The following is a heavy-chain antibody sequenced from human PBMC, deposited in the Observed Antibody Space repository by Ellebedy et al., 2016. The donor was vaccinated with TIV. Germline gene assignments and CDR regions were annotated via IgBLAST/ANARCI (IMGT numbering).Heavy chain of an antibody. D-gene: IGHD6-19*01. J-gene: IGHJ4*02. V-gene: IGHV1-69*13. CDR2: IIPIFGTA. Sequence: SVKVSXKASGGTFSSYAISWVRQAPGQGLEWMGGIIPIFGTANYAQKFQGRVTITADESTSTAYMELSSLRSEDTAVYYCAREGVGAVAGTFDYWGQGTLVTVSS. CDR3: AREGVGAVAGTFDY. CDR1: GGTFSSYA.